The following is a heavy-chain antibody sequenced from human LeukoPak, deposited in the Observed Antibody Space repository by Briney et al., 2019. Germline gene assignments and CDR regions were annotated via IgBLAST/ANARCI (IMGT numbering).Heavy chain of an antibody. D-gene: IGHD4-23*01. J-gene: IGHJ6*03. Sequence: GGSLRLSCAASEFAFSNYAMTWVRQAPGKGLEWVSAISGSGGVTYYADSVKGRFTISRDNSKNTLYLQMNSLRAEDTAVYYCAKGATVVTSYYYYMAVWGKGTTVTVSS. CDR1: EFAFSNYA. V-gene: IGHV3-23*01. CDR3: AKGATVVTSYYYYMAV. CDR2: ISGSGGVT.